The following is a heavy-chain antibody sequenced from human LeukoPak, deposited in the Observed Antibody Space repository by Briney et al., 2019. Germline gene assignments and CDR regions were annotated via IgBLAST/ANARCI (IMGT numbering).Heavy chain of an antibody. CDR3: AREGSWSSGRND. D-gene: IGHD3-10*01. CDR2: IYYSGST. CDR1: GGSISSSSYY. Sequence: SETLSLTCTVSGGSISSSSYYWGWIRQPPGKGLEWIGSIYYSGSTYYNPSLKSRVTISVDSSKNQFSLKLSSVTAADTAVYYCAREGSWSSGRNDWGQGTLVTVSS. J-gene: IGHJ4*02. V-gene: IGHV4-39*07.